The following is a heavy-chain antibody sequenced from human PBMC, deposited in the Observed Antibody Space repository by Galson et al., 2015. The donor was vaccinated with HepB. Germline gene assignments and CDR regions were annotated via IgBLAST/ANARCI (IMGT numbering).Heavy chain of an antibody. CDR1: GYTLTELS. J-gene: IGHJ1*01. CDR3: ATASFGELLEGYFQH. CDR2: FDPEDGET. Sequence: SVKVSCKVSGYTLTELSMHWVRQAPGKGLEWMGGFDPEDGETIYAQKFQGRVTMTEDTSTDTAYMELSSLRSEDTAVYYCATASFGELLEGYFQHWGQGTLVTVSS. D-gene: IGHD3-10*01. V-gene: IGHV1-24*01.